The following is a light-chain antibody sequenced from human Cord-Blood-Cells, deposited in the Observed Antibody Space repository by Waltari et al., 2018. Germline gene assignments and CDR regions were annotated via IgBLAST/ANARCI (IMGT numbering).Light chain of an antibody. CDR2: DAS. CDR3: QQRSNWIFT. J-gene: IGKJ3*01. CDR1: QSVSSY. V-gene: IGKV3-11*01. Sequence: EIVLTQSPATLSLSPGERAPLSCRASQSVSSYLAWYQQKPGQAPRLLIYDASNRATGIPARFSGSGSGTDFTLTISSLEPEDFAVYYCQQRSNWIFTFGPGTKVDIK.